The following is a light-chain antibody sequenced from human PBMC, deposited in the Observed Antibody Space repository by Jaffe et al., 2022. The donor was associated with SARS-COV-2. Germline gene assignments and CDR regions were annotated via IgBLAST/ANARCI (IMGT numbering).Light chain of an antibody. CDR1: QSISIF. CDR2: GAS. Sequence: EIVLTQSPGTLSLSPGERATLSCRASQSISIFLAWYQQKPGQPPRLLIYGASSRATGIPDRFSGSGSETDFTLTISRLEPEDFAVFYCQQYGTSPLTFGGGTKVEI. V-gene: IGKV3-20*01. J-gene: IGKJ4*01. CDR3: QQYGTSPLT.